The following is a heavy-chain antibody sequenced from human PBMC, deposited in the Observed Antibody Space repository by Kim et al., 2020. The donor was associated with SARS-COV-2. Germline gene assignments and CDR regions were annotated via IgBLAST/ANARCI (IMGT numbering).Heavy chain of an antibody. Sequence: GGSLRLSCAASGFTFSSHGMHWARQAPGKGLEWVAVISYDGINEYYADSLKGRFTISRDNSKNTLYLQMNSLRPEDTAVYYCAKGETSMIKQRGYIASSFDYWGQGTLVSVSS. CDR3: AKGETSMIKQRGYIASSFDY. CDR1: GFTFSSHG. D-gene: IGHD3-16*01. CDR2: ISYDGINE. J-gene: IGHJ4*02. V-gene: IGHV3-30*18.